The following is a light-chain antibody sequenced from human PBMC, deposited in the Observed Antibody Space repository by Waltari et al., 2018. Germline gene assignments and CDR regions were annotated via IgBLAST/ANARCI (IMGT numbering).Light chain of an antibody. CDR3: QQYGSSPT. CDR2: DAS. CDR1: QTISNY. V-gene: IGKV3-20*01. Sequence: EIVLTQSPGTLSLSPGERATLSCRASQTISNYLAWYQQKPGQAPRLLIYDASSRAIGIPDRFSGSGSGTDFTLTISRLEPEDFAKYYCQQYGSSPTFGQGTKLEIK. J-gene: IGKJ2*01.